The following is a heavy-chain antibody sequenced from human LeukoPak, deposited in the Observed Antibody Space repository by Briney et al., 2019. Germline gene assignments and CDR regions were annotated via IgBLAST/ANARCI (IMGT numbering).Heavy chain of an antibody. V-gene: IGHV3-23*01. CDR1: GFTFSSYA. CDR2: ISGSGGST. J-gene: IGHJ1*01. D-gene: IGHD1-26*01. CDR3: AKDRTYGGSYYGDFQR. Sequence: PGGSLRLSCAASGFTFSSYAMSWVRQAPGKGLEWVSAISGSGGSTYYADSVKGRFTISRDNSKNTLHLQMNSLRAEDTAVYYCAKDRTYGGSYYGDFQRWGQGTLVTVSS.